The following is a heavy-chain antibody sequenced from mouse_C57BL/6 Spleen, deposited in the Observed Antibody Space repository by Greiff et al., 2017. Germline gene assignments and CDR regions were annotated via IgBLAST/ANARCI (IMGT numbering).Heavy chain of an antibody. V-gene: IGHV1-72*01. D-gene: IGHD2-3*01. CDR1: GYTFTSYW. J-gene: IGHJ3*01. CDR2: IDPNSGGT. Sequence: QVQLKQPGAELVKPGASVKLSCKASGYTFTSYWMHWVKQRPGRGLEWIGRIDPNSGGTKYNEKFKSKATLTVDKPSSTAYMQLSSLTSEDSAVYYCARSPIGDGYYSAWFAYWGQGTLVTVSA. CDR3: ARSPIGDGYYSAWFAY.